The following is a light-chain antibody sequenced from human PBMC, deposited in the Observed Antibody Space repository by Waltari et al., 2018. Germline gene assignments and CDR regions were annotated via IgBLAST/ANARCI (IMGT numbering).Light chain of an antibody. CDR2: DAS. Sequence: EIVMTQSPATLSVSPGETATLSCRPSQSVSSNVAWYQKKPGQAPRLLIYDASTRATSIPARFRGSGSGTEFTLTISSLQSEDFAVYYCQQYNRWPPITFGQGTRLEIK. J-gene: IGKJ5*01. CDR1: QSVSSN. CDR3: QQYNRWPPIT. V-gene: IGKV3-15*01.